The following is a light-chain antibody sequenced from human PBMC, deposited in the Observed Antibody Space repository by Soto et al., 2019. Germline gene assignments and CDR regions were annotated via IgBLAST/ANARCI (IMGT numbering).Light chain of an antibody. CDR1: HSLVHSDGNTY. Sequence: DAVLTQSPVSLPVDLGQPASISCRSSHSLVHSDGNTYLNWFHQRPGQSPRRLLYRVSNRDSGVPDRISGSGSGTYFTLYISSLQPEDFATYYCQQGNSFPFTFGPGTKVDIK. V-gene: IGKV2-30*02. J-gene: IGKJ3*01. CDR3: QQGNSFPFT. CDR2: RVS.